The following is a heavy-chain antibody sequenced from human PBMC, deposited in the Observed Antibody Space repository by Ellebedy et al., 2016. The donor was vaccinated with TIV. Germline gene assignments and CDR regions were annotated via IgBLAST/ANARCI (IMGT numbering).Heavy chain of an antibody. Sequence: GGSLRLXXAASGFTFSSHAMSWVRQAPGKGLQWVSSISGTGGVTHYADSVKGRFTISKDTSNNTLYLQMNSLRADDTAFYYCAKSLSLRYFSDDWGQGTLVTVSS. CDR3: AKSLSLRYFSDD. V-gene: IGHV3-23*01. J-gene: IGHJ4*02. CDR1: GFTFSSHA. CDR2: ISGTGGVT. D-gene: IGHD3-9*01.